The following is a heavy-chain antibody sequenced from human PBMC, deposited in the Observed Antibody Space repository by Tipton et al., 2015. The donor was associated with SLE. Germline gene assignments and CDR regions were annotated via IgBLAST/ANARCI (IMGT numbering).Heavy chain of an antibody. CDR2: ANRNEGT. CDR3: ARHHGGGSLAFDP. V-gene: IGHV4-59*08. Sequence: TLSLTCTVSGASTNTKYWTWIRQSPGKGLEWIGYANRNEGTKIKSSLERRVTISLDTSRSQFSLRLSSVTAEDTAMYYCARHHGGGSLAFDPWGQGTLVIVSS. CDR1: GASTNTKY. J-gene: IGHJ5*02. D-gene: IGHD2-15*01.